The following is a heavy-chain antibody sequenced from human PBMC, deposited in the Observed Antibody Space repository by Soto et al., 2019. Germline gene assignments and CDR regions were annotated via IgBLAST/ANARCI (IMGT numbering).Heavy chain of an antibody. CDR1: GYTFTSYG. CDR3: ARGYCSGGNCYSGMDV. D-gene: IGHD2-15*01. Sequence: ASVKVSCKASGYTFTSYGISWVRQAPGQGLEWMGWISAYNGNTNYAQKLQGRVTMTTDTSTSTAYMELRSLRSDDTAVYYCARGYCSGGNCYSGMDVWGQGTMVTVSS. J-gene: IGHJ6*02. CDR2: ISAYNGNT. V-gene: IGHV1-18*04.